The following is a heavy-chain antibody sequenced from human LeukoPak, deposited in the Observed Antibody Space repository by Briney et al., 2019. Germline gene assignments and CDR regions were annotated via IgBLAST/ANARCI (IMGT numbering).Heavy chain of an antibody. CDR1: GYTFTGYY. D-gene: IGHD3-22*01. CDR2: INPNSGGT. V-gene: IGHV1-2*02. J-gene: IGHJ5*02. CDR3: ATDPYYYDSSGYLA. Sequence: ASVKVSCKASGYTFTGYYMHWVRQAPGQGLEWMGWINPNSGGTNYAQKFQGRVTMTRDTSISTAYMELSSLRSEDTAVYYCATDPYYYDSSGYLAWGQGTLVTVSS.